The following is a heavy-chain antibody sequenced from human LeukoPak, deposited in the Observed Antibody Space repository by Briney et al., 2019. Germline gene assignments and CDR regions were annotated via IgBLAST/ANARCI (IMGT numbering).Heavy chain of an antibody. CDR1: EFTFSAYW. CDR2: IRGDGSMT. CDR3: ARENLAAAADY. J-gene: IGHJ4*02. V-gene: IGHV3-74*01. D-gene: IGHD6-25*01. Sequence: GGSLRLSCAASEFTFSAYWMHWVRQARGKGLVWVSRIRGDGSMTNYADSVKGRFTISRDNAKNTLYLQMNSLRLEDTAVYYCARENLAAAADYWGQGTVVTVSS.